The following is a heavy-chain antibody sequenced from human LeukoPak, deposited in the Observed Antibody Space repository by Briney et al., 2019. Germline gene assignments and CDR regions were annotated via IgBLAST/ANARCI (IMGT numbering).Heavy chain of an antibody. J-gene: IGHJ4*02. D-gene: IGHD6-19*01. CDR1: GGTFSSYA. CDR3: ARDSMGIAVAGYFDY. V-gene: IGHV1-69*01. Sequence: ASVKVSCKASGGTFSSYAISWVRQAPGQGLEWMGGIIPIFGTANYAQKLQGRVTITADESTSAAYMELSSLRSEDTAVYYCARDSMGIAVAGYFDYWGQGTLVTVSS. CDR2: IIPIFGTA.